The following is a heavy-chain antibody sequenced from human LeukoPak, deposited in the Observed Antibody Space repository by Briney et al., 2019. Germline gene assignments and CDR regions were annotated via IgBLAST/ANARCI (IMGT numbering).Heavy chain of an antibody. Sequence: GGSLRLSCAASGFTFSNAWMSWVRQAPGKGLEWVSRINGDGSDPSYADFVKGRFTISRDNAKSTLYLEMKNLRAEDTAVYYCARDRLKSYYYYYMDVWGKGTTVTISS. CDR1: GFTFSNAW. V-gene: IGHV3-74*01. CDR2: INGDGSDP. CDR3: ARDRLKSYYYYYMDV. J-gene: IGHJ6*03.